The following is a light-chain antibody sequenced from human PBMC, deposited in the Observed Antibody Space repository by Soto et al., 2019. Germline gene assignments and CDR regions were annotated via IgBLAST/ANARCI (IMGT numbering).Light chain of an antibody. V-gene: IGKV3-11*01. CDR3: QQRSNWPSLT. Sequence: EIVITQSPVTLSVSPGERVTLSCRASQSVSSNLAWYEQKPGQAPRLLIYGAFTRATGIPARFSGTGSGTELTLTISSLEPEDSAVYDGQQRSNWPSLTFGGGTQVDI. J-gene: IGKJ4*01. CDR2: GAF. CDR1: QSVSSN.